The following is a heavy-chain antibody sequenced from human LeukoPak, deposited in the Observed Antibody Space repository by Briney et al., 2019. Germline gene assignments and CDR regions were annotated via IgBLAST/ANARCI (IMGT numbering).Heavy chain of an antibody. CDR2: INQNGREK. V-gene: IGHV3-7*01. CDR3: ARSLGDG. Sequence: GGYLRLSCEVSGLTFSTYWMTWVRQAPGKGLEWVASINQNGREKYYVDSVKGRFTISRDNAKDSLYLQMNSLRDEDTAVYYCARSLGDGWGQGTLVTVSS. J-gene: IGHJ4*02. CDR1: GLTFSTYW. D-gene: IGHD3-16*01.